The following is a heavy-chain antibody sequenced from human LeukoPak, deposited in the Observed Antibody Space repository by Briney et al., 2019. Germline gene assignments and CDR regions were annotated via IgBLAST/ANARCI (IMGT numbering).Heavy chain of an antibody. Sequence: AASVKVSCKASGYTFTGYYMHWVRQAPGQGLEWMGWINPKSGGTNYAQKSQGRVTLTRGTSISTAHMELNRLRSDDPAVYLCARAPQRALGAFDIWGQGTMVTVSS. CDR1: GYTFTGYY. V-gene: IGHV1-2*02. CDR2: INPKSGGT. J-gene: IGHJ3*02. CDR3: ARAPQRALGAFDI.